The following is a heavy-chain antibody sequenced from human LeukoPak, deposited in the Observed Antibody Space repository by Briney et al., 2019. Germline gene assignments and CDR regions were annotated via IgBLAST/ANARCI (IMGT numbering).Heavy chain of an antibody. CDR1: GFIFSNYG. CDR3: AKGHSK. V-gene: IGHV3-30*02. J-gene: IGHJ4*02. Sequence: GGSLSLSCTTSGFIFSNYGFHWVRQAPGKGLEWVALIRNDIPKDGINKYYADSVRGRFTISRDNSKNTVYLQMNSLRVADTAMYYCAKGHSKWGQGTLVTVSS. D-gene: IGHD6-13*01. CDR2: IPKDGINK.